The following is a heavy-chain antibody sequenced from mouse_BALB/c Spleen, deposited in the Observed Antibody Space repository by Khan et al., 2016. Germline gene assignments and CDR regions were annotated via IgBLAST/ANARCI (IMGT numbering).Heavy chain of an antibody. CDR3: PRRNGYYED. CDR1: GFTFSNYW. Sequence: EVQLVESGGGLVQPGGSMKISCVASGFTFSNYWMNWVRQSPEKGLEWVAEIRLKSNNYATHYAESVKGRFTISRDDYKSSVYLQMNNLRAEATAIYYCPRRNGYYEDWGQGTTLTVSS. J-gene: IGHJ2*01. CDR2: IRLKSNNYAT. D-gene: IGHD2-3*01. V-gene: IGHV6-6*02.